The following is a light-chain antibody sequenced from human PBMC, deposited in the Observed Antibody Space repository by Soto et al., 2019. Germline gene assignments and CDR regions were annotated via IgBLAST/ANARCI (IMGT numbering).Light chain of an antibody. J-gene: IGKJ1*01. CDR1: QSLSSN. V-gene: IGKV3-15*01. Sequence: EIVMTQSPATLSVSPGEGATLSCRASQSLSSNLGWYQQKPGQAPRLLIYGTSARITGIPARFSGSGSGTEFTLTISSLQSEDFVVYYCQQHNSWPWTFGQGTKVDIK. CDR2: GTS. CDR3: QQHNSWPWT.